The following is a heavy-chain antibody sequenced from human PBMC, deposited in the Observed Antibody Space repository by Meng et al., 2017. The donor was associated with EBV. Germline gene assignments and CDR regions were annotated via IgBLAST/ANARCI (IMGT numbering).Heavy chain of an antibody. Sequence: VQCQQSGPGLVKPSETLSLTFIVSGVSVTSCAYHWSWIRQSPGKGLEWIGYIYDTGITIYNPSLKSRVTISRETSKNQFSLKVNSVTTADTAVYYCAKSRSSTPGIVDDWGQGTLVTVSS. CDR1: GVSVTSCAYH. CDR2: IYDTGIT. J-gene: IGHJ4*02. D-gene: IGHD2/OR15-2a*01. V-gene: IGHV4-61*08. CDR3: AKSRSSTPGIVDD.